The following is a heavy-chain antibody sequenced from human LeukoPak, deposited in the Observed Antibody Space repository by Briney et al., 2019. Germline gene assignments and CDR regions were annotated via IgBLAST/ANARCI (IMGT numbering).Heavy chain of an antibody. J-gene: IGHJ4*02. Sequence: ASVKVSCKASEYTFTSYDINWVRQATGQGLEWMGWMNPNSGNTGYAQKFRGRFTMTRNTSISTAYMELSRLRSDDTAVYYCARTAGYSSSWYDEYYFDYWGQGTLVTVSS. D-gene: IGHD6-13*01. CDR2: MNPNSGNT. CDR1: EYTFTSYD. CDR3: ARTAGYSSSWYDEYYFDY. V-gene: IGHV1-8*01.